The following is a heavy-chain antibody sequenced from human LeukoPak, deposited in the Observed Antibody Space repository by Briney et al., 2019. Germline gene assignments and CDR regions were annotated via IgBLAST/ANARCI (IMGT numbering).Heavy chain of an antibody. CDR3: ARDSTSVGAFDP. CDR1: GFTFSDYY. V-gene: IGHV3-11*01. CDR2: ISSSGSTK. J-gene: IGHJ5*02. Sequence: GGSLRLSCAASGFTFSDYYMSWVRQAPGKGLEWVSYISSSGSTKYYADSVKGRSTISRDNSKNSLDLQMNSLRAEDTAVYYCARDSTSVGAFDPWGQGALVTVSS.